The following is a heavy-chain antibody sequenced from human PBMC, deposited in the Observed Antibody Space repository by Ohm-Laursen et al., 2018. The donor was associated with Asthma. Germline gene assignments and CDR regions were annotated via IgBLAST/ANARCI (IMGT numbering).Heavy chain of an antibody. J-gene: IGHJ4*02. CDR1: GFTFGSYG. CDR3: AKGFVGPSGNFDY. V-gene: IGHV3-23*01. CDR2: ISGSGDST. Sequence: GSLRLSCAASGFTFGSYGMHWVRQAPGKGLEWVSAISGSGDSTNYADSVRGRFTISRDNSKNTLYLQMNSLRAEDTAVYYCAKGFVGPSGNFDYWGQGTLVIVSS. D-gene: IGHD1-26*01.